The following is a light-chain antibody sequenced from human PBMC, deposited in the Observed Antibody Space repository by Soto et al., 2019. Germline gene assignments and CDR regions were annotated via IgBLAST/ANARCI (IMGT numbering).Light chain of an antibody. Sequence: QSVLTQPTSVSGAPGQRVTISCTGSSSNIGAGYDVHWYQQLPGTAPKLLIYRNSNRPSGVPDRFSGSKSGTSASLAITGLQAEDEADYYCQSYDSSLSVDVFGTGTKLTVL. CDR3: QSYDSSLSVDV. V-gene: IGLV1-40*01. CDR2: RNS. CDR1: SSNIGAGYD. J-gene: IGLJ1*01.